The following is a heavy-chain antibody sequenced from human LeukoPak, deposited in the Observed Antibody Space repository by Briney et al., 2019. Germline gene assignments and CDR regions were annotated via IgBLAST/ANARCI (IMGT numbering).Heavy chain of an antibody. CDR1: GFTFSSYS. J-gene: IGHJ4*02. CDR2: ISTSSNYI. CDR3: ARDFKTILGMIDY. D-gene: IGHD3-3*01. Sequence: GGSLRLSCAASGFTFSSYSMNWVRQPPGKGLEWVSSISTSSNYIYYADSVKGRFTIARDNAKNSLYLQMSSLRAEDTAVYYCARDFKTILGMIDYWGQGTLVTVSS. V-gene: IGHV3-21*01.